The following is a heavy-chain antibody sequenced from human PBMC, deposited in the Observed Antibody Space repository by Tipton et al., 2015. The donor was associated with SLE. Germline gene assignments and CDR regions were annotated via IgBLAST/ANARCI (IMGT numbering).Heavy chain of an antibody. D-gene: IGHD3-10*01. Sequence: TLSLTCTVSGGSISSYYWSWIRQPPGKGLEWIGYIYYSGSTNYNPSLKSRVTISVDTSKNQFSLKLSSVTAADTAVYYCARDGGSYDAFDIWGQGTMVTVSS. CDR3: ARDGGSYDAFDI. CDR1: GGSISSYY. V-gene: IGHV4-59*12. J-gene: IGHJ3*02. CDR2: IYYSGST.